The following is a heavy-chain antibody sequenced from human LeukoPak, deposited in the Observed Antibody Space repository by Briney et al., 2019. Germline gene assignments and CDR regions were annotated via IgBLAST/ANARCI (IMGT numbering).Heavy chain of an antibody. CDR3: AKDRGPLLAPVY. Sequence: GGSLRLSCAASGFTFSSYAMSWVRQAPGKRLEWVSAISGSGGSTYYADSVKGRFTISRDNSKITLYLQMNSLRAEDTAVYYCAKDRGPLLAPVYWGQGTLVTVSS. D-gene: IGHD3-3*02. J-gene: IGHJ4*02. CDR2: ISGSGGST. V-gene: IGHV3-23*01. CDR1: GFTFSSYA.